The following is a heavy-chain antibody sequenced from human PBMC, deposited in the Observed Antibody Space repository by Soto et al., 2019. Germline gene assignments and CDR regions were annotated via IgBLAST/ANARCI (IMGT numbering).Heavy chain of an antibody. CDR3: AKEGNGGSSLDS. Sequence: EIQLVESGGGVVQPGGSLRLSCEASGFKFDDYIMHWVRQAPGQGLEWISLISWDGGSIDYADSIKGRFTVSRDNSKTSLYLHMHSLTSDDTAFYFCAKEGNGGSSLDSWGQGTLVTVSS. D-gene: IGHD2-15*01. CDR2: ISWDGGSI. J-gene: IGHJ5*01. CDR1: GFKFDDYI. V-gene: IGHV3-43*01.